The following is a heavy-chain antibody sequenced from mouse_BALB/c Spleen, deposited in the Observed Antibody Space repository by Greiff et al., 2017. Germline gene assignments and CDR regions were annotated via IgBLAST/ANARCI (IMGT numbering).Heavy chain of an antibody. V-gene: IGHV1-7*01. CDR2: INPSTGYT. CDR1: GYTFTSYW. J-gene: IGHJ2*01. Sequence: VQLQQSGAELAKPGASVKMSCKASGYTFTSYWMHWVKQRPGQGLEWIGYINPSTGYTEYKQKFKDKATLTADKSSSTAYMQLSSLTSEDSAVYYCARWTMITYIDYWGQGTTLTVSS. D-gene: IGHD2-4*01. CDR3: ARWTMITYIDY.